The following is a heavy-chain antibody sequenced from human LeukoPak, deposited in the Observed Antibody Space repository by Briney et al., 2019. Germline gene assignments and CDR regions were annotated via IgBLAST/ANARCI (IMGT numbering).Heavy chain of an antibody. CDR1: GFTLSSYA. V-gene: IGHV3-64D*09. CDR3: VKDFGDAYNYFDF. J-gene: IGHJ4*02. CDR2: ISSNGGST. D-gene: IGHD5-24*01. Sequence: GGSLRLSCSASGFTLSSYAMHWVRQAPGKGLEYVSVISSNGGSTYYADPVKGRFTISRDNSKNTLYLQMISLRDEDAAVYYCVKDFGDAYNYFDFWGQGTPVTVSS.